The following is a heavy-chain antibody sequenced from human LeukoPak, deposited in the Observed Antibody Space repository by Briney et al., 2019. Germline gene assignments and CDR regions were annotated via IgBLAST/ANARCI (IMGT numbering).Heavy chain of an antibody. Sequence: PSETLSLTRTVSGGSISSYYWSWIRQPPGKGLEWIGYIYYSGSTNYNPSLKSRVTISVDTSKNQFSLKLSSVTAADTAVYYCARQDSYGSVYYFDYWGQGTLVTVSS. CDR1: GGSISSYY. J-gene: IGHJ4*02. V-gene: IGHV4-59*08. CDR3: ARQDSYGSVYYFDY. CDR2: IYYSGST. D-gene: IGHD5-18*01.